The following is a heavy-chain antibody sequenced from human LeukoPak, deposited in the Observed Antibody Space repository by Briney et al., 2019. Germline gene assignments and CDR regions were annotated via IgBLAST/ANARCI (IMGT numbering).Heavy chain of an antibody. CDR3: ARGGGHLPTQPIIY. D-gene: IGHD1-1*01. J-gene: IGHJ4*02. Sequence: GGSLRLSCAASGFTFSSYGMHWVRQAPGKGLEWVAVISYDGSNKYYADSVKGRFTISRDNSKNTLYLQMNSLRAEDTAVYYCARGGGHLPTQPIIYWGQGTLVTVSS. V-gene: IGHV3-30*03. CDR1: GFTFSSYG. CDR2: ISYDGSNK.